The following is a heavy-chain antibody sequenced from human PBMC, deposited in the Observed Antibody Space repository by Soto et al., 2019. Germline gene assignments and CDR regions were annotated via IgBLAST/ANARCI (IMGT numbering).Heavy chain of an antibody. V-gene: IGHV1-69*06. CDR1: SGSFSTNS. D-gene: IGHD2-15*01. CDR3: ARGVACSGGSCYSPMTNYYYYYGMDV. J-gene: IGHJ6*02. Sequence: VQVSSSACSGSFSTNSCSRLRRAPAQEVQWRVGRIHIFGTANYAQKFQGRVTITADKSTSTAYMELSSVRSEDTAVYYCARGVACSGGSCYSPMTNYYYYYGMDVWGQGTPVTVSS. CDR2: RIHIFGTA.